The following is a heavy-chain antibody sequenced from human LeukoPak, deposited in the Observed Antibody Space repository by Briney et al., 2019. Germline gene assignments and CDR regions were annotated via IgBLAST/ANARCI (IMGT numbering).Heavy chain of an antibody. D-gene: IGHD6-13*01. Sequence: SETLSLTCTVSGGSISSSSYYWGWIRQPPGKGLEWIGSIYYSGSTYYNPSLKSRVTISVDTSKNQFSLKLSSVTAADTAVYYCARDQEDSSSWYYYYYMDVWGKGTTVTVSS. J-gene: IGHJ6*03. CDR3: ARDQEDSSSWYYYYYMDV. CDR2: IYYSGST. V-gene: IGHV4-39*07. CDR1: GGSISSSSYY.